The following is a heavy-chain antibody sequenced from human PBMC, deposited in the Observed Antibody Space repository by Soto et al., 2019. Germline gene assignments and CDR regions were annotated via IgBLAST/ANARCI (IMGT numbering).Heavy chain of an antibody. J-gene: IGHJ4*02. Sequence: QVQLVQSGAEVKKPGASVKISCKASGDTFTSYYMHWVRQAPGQGLEWMGIINPSGDTSYAQQFQGRVTMTRDTSTSTVYMELSSLRSEDTAVYYCAGVYCSVGGCYGIDYWGQGTLVTVSS. V-gene: IGHV1-46*01. CDR3: AGVYCSVGGCYGIDY. CDR1: GDTFTSYY. CDR2: INPSGDT. D-gene: IGHD2-15*01.